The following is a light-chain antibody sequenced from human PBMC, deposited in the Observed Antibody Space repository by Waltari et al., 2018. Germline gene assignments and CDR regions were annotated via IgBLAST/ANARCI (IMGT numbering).Light chain of an antibody. J-gene: IGKJ1*01. V-gene: IGKV3-20*01. CDR1: QTVVNHY. Sequence: EISLTQSPGTLSLSPGDSDTLSCMASQTVVNHYLAWYHQKSGQAPRLIIYSASSRASDIPDRFSGSGSGTSFSLTIARLEPEDFGVYYCQQYESSPPWTFGQGT. CDR3: QQYESSPPWT. CDR2: SAS.